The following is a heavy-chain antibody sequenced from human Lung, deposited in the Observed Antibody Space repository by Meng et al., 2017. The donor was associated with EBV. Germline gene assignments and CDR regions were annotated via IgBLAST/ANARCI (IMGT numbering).Heavy chain of an antibody. CDR2: INDSGST. CDR3: ARSTFDY. V-gene: IGHV4-34*01. Sequence: QVQLQQWGAGLLQPSVTLSLTCAVYGGSFSGSFSGYYWSWIRQAPGNGLEWIGEINDSGSTDYNPSLKSRLTISVDRSKSQFSLELSSVTAADTAVYYCARSTFDYWGQGTLVTVSS. CDR1: GGSFSGSFSGYY. D-gene: IGHD1-26*01. J-gene: IGHJ4*02.